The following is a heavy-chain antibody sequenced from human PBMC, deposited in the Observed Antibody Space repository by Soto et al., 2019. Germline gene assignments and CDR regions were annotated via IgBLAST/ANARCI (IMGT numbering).Heavy chain of an antibody. CDR2: INPSGGST. Sequence: QVQLVQSGAEVKKPGSSVKVSCKASGGTFSSYAISWVRQAPGQGLEWMGIINPSGGSTSYAQKFQGRVTMTRDTSTSTVYMELSSLRSEDTAVYYCAAVVTGDAFDIWGQGTMVTVSS. J-gene: IGHJ3*02. D-gene: IGHD2-15*01. CDR3: AAVVTGDAFDI. CDR1: GGTFSSYA. V-gene: IGHV1-46*01.